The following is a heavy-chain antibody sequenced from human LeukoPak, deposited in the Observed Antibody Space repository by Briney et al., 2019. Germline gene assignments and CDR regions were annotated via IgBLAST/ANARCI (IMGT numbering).Heavy chain of an antibody. CDR3: TRGSRPAFDY. Sequence: GGSLRLSCAASEFTFSSYAMHWVRQAPGKGLEWVAVISYDGSNKFYADSVKGRFTISRGNSKNTLFLQMNSLRAEDTAVYYCTRGSRPAFDYWGQGTLVTVSS. V-gene: IGHV3-30-3*01. CDR2: ISYDGSNK. J-gene: IGHJ4*02. CDR1: EFTFSSYA.